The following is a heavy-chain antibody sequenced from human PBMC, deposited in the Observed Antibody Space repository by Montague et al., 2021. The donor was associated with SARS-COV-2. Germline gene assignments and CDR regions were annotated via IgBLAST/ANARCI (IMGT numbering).Heavy chain of an antibody. V-gene: IGHV4-4*07. J-gene: IGHJ3*02. Sequence: SETLSLTCTVSGGSISSYYWSWIRQPAGKGLEWIWLIYTSGSTNYNPSLKSRVTMSLDTSKNQFSLKLRSVTAADTAVYYCARGSFGMGAFDIWGQGTMVTVSS. CDR2: IYTSGST. CDR1: GGSISSYY. D-gene: IGHD1-14*01. CDR3: ARGSFGMGAFDI.